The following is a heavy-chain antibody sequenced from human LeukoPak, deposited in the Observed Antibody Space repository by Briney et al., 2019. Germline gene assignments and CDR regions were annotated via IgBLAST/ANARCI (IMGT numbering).Heavy chain of an antibody. D-gene: IGHD2-2*01. CDR2: INSDVSST. V-gene: IGHV3-74*01. CDR3: AKSKAVVTHYGMDV. Sequence: RGGSLRLSCAASGFTFSSYWMHCVRQAPGRGRVWVSRINSDVSSTSYADSVKGRFTISRDNAKNTLYLQMKSLRAEDTAVYYCAKSKAVVTHYGMDVWGQGTTVTVSS. CDR1: GFTFSSYW. J-gene: IGHJ6*02.